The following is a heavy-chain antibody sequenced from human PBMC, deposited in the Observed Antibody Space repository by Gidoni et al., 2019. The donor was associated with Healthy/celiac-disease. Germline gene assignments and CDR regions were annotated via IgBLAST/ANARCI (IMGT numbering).Heavy chain of an antibody. J-gene: IGHJ4*02. CDR3: ARDDYYYDSSGYYFFDY. D-gene: IGHD3-22*01. V-gene: IGHV3-7*01. CDR1: GFPFSSYW. Sequence: EVQLVKSGGGLVKPGGSLRLSCAASGFPFSSYWMSWVRQAPGKGLGWVANLKQDGSEKYYVASVKGRFTISRDNAKNSLYLQMNSLRAEDTAVYYCARDDYYYDSSGYYFFDYWGQGTLVTVSS. CDR2: LKQDGSEK.